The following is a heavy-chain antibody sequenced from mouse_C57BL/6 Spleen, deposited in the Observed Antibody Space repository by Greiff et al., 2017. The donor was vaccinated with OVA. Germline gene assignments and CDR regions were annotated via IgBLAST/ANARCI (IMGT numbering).Heavy chain of an antibody. J-gene: IGHJ4*01. CDR3: ARSGRDYDYDGSSMDY. CDR2: IYPGDGDT. V-gene: IGHV1-80*01. CDR1: GYAFSSYW. D-gene: IGHD2-4*01. Sequence: QVQLQQSGAELVKPGASVKISCKASGYAFSSYWMNWVKQRPGKGLEWIGQIYPGDGDTNYNGKFKGKATLTADKSSSTAYMQLSSLTSEDSAVYFCARSGRDYDYDGSSMDYWGQGTSVTVSS.